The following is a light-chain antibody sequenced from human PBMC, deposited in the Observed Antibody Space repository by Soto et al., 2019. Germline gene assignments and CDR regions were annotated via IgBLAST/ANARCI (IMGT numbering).Light chain of an antibody. CDR1: QSITNC. CDR3: QQHNPYSPYT. J-gene: IGKJ2*01. V-gene: IGKV1-5*03. Sequence: DIQMTQSPSTLSASVGDRVTITCRASQSITNCLAWYQQKPGQAPKLLIFDASSLRSGVPSRFSGSGSGTEFTLTISSLQPEDFATYYCQQHNPYSPYTFGQGTKREIK. CDR2: DAS.